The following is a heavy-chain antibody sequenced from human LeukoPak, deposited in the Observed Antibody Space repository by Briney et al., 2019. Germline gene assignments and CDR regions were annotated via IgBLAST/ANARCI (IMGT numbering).Heavy chain of an antibody. V-gene: IGHV4-59*13. Sequence: KPSETLSLTCNVSGGSIRGYYWSWIRQPPGKGLEWIGYIYSSGSTNYNPSLKSRVTMSVDTSKNQFSLKLSSVTAADTAVYYCARTDIWSGERPGSWFDPWGQGTLVTVSS. CDR1: GGSIRGYY. J-gene: IGHJ5*02. CDR3: ARTDIWSGERPGSWFDP. CDR2: IYSSGST. D-gene: IGHD3-10*01.